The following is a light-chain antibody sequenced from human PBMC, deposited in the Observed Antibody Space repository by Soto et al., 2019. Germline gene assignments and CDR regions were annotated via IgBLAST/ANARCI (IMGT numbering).Light chain of an antibody. CDR3: FSFTTASTQV. Sequence: QSALTQPASLSGSPGQSITISCTGTSSDIGAYDYVSWFQQHPGKAPKLMISEVNNRPSGVSNRFSGSKSGNTAYLTISGLQVEDEAEYFGFSFTTASTQVFGTGTKVT. V-gene: IGLV2-14*01. CDR1: SSDIGAYDY. J-gene: IGLJ1*01. CDR2: EVN.